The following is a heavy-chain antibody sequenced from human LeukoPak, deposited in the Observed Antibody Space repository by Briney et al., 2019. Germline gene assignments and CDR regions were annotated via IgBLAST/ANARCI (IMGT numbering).Heavy chain of an antibody. J-gene: IGHJ3*02. Sequence: PSETLSLTCTVSGYSISSGYYWGWIRQPPGKGLEWIGSIYHSGSTYYNPSLKSRVTISVDTSKNQFSLKLSSVTAADTAVFHCARGANYGDSGLDAFDIWGQGTMVTVS. D-gene: IGHD4-17*01. CDR3: ARGANYGDSGLDAFDI. CDR1: GYSISSGYY. V-gene: IGHV4-38-2*02. CDR2: IYHSGST.